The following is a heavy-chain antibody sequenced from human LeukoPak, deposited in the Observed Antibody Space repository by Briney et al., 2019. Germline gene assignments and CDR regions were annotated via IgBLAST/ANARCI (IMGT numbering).Heavy chain of an antibody. Sequence: SETLSLTCTVSGGSISSGYYWGWIRQPPGKGLEWIGSIYHSGSTYYNPSLKSRVTISVDTSKNQFSLKLSSVTAADTAVYYCASTPTEYCSSTSCYENDYWGQGTLVTVSS. V-gene: IGHV4-38-2*02. CDR1: GGSISSGYY. J-gene: IGHJ4*02. CDR3: ASTPTEYCSSTSCYENDY. D-gene: IGHD2-2*01. CDR2: IYHSGST.